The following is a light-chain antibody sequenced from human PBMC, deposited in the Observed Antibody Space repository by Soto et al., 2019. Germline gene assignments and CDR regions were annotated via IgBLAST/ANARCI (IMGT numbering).Light chain of an antibody. CDR3: SSYAGSNNVV. V-gene: IGLV2-8*01. CDR2: EVS. CDR1: SSDVGGYNY. Sequence: QSVLTQPPSASGSPGQSVTISCTGTSSDVGGYNYVSWYQQHPGKAPKLMIYEVSKRPSGVPDRFSGSKSGNTASLTVSGLQAEDEDDYYCSSYAGSNNVVFGGGTKLTAL. J-gene: IGLJ2*01.